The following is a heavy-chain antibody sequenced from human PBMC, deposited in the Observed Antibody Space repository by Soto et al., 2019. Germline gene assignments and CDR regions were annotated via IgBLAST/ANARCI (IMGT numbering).Heavy chain of an antibody. CDR1: GYIFTSYG. Sequence: GASVKVSCKASGYIFTSYGISWVRQAPGQGLEWMGWISAYNGNTNYAQKLQGRVTMTTDTSTSTAYMELRSLRSDDTAVYYCARDNYCSGGSCYSDYWGQGTLVTVSS. V-gene: IGHV1-18*01. CDR3: ARDNYCSGGSCYSDY. J-gene: IGHJ4*02. D-gene: IGHD2-15*01. CDR2: ISAYNGNT.